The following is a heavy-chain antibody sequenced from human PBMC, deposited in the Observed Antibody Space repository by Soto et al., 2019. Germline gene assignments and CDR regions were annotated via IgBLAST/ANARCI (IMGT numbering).Heavy chain of an antibody. V-gene: IGHV3-48*03. CDR1: GFTFSSYE. Sequence: GGSLRLSCAASGFTFSSYEMNWVRQAPGKGLEWVSYISSSGSTIYYADSVKGRFTISRDNAKNSLYLQMNSLRAEDTAVYYCARWAAAGTYFDYWGLGTLVTVSA. CDR2: ISSSGSTI. CDR3: ARWAAAGTYFDY. J-gene: IGHJ4*02. D-gene: IGHD6-13*01.